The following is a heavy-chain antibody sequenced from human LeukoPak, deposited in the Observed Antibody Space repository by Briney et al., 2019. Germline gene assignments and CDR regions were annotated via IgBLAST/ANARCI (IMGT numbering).Heavy chain of an antibody. CDR1: GCNFRCYI. D-gene: IGHD5-18*01. V-gene: IGHV3-48*01. CDR3: ARVGSRYGPPNS. Sequence: TGGSLRLSCAASGCNFRCYIMNWVRQAPGKGLEWISYISSDAKTVDYADSVKGRFTISRDNAKNSLYLQMSSLSADDTAVYYCARVGSRYGPPNSWGQGTLVTVSS. J-gene: IGHJ4*02. CDR2: ISSDAKTV.